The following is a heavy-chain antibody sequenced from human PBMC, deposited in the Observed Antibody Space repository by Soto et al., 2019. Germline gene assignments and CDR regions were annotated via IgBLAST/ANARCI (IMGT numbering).Heavy chain of an antibody. CDR3: ANPGDYDYITDAFDI. Sequence: QVQLVESGGGVVQPGRSRRLSCAASGFTFSSYGMHWVRQAPGKGLEWVAVISYDGSNKYYADSVKGRFTISRDNSKNTLYLQMNSLRAEDTAVYYCANPGDYDYITDAFDIWGQGTMVTVSS. J-gene: IGHJ3*02. CDR2: ISYDGSNK. D-gene: IGHD3-16*01. CDR1: GFTFSSYG. V-gene: IGHV3-30*18.